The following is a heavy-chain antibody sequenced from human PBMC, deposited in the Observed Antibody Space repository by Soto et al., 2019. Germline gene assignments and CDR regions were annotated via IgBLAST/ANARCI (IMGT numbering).Heavy chain of an antibody. CDR2: ISGSGGST. CDR3: AKVGGYDYYFDY. CDR1: GFTFSSYA. V-gene: IGHV3-23*01. Sequence: EVQLLESGGGLVQPGGSLRLSCAASGFTFSSYAMSWVRQAPGKGLEWVSAISGSGGSTYYADSVKGRFTISRDNSKNTLYRQMNSLRAEDTAVYYCAKVGGYDYYFDYWGQGTLVTVSS. D-gene: IGHD5-12*01. J-gene: IGHJ4*02.